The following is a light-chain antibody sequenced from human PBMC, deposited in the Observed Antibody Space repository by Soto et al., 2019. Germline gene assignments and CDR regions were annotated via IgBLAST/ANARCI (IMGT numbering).Light chain of an antibody. CDR3: QQYNNWPQT. CDR1: QSVATN. J-gene: IGKJ1*01. CDR2: GAS. V-gene: IGKV3-15*01. Sequence: EAVLTQSPATLSVSPGERATLSCRASQSVATNLAWYQQRPGQAPRLPIYGASKRAIGLPDRFSGSGSGTEFTLTITSLQSEDFAVYYCQQYNNWPQTFGQGTKVEIK.